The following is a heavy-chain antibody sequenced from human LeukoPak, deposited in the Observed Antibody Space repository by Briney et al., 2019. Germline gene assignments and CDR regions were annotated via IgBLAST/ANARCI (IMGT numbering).Heavy chain of an antibody. Sequence: GGSLRLSCAASGFTFSNSAMSWVRQAPGKGLEWVSSVSKSDGTTYYADSVKGRLTISRDNSKNTLRLQMNGLRAEDTAVYYCARGSYGMDVWGQGTTVTVSS. CDR1: GFTFSNSA. CDR3: ARGSYGMDV. J-gene: IGHJ6*02. CDR2: VSKSDGTT. V-gene: IGHV3-23*01.